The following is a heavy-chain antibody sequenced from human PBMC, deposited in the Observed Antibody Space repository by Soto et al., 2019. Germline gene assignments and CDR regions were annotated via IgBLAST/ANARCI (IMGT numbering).Heavy chain of an antibody. D-gene: IGHD3-10*02. V-gene: IGHV3-7*01. Sequence: GGSLRLSCAASGFTFSSYWMSWVRQAPGKGLEWVANIKQDGSEKYYVDSVKGRFTISRDNAKNSLYLQMNSLRAEDTAVYYCARDCPTIYREYYFDYWGQGTLVTVSS. CDR2: IKQDGSEK. CDR1: GFTFSSYW. J-gene: IGHJ4*02. CDR3: ARDCPTIYREYYFDY.